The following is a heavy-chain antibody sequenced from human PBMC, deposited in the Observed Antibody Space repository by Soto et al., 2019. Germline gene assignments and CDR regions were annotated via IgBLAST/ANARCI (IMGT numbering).Heavy chain of an antibody. CDR3: ARRARPDFYYMDV. CDR1: GFTLSGYA. D-gene: IGHD6-6*01. V-gene: IGHV3-64*01. CDR2: ISSNGVGT. Sequence: EVQLAESGGGLAQPGGSLRLSCAASGFTLSGYAMVWVRQAPGKGLEYVSGISSNGVGTYYANSVQGRFTLSRDNSKNTVYLQMGRLRPEDMAVYYCARRARPDFYYMDVWGKGTTVTVSS. J-gene: IGHJ6*03.